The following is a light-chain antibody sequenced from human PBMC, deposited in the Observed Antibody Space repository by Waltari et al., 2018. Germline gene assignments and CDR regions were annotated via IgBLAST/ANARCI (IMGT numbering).Light chain of an antibody. Sequence: IMLTQSLGTLPLYPGVRATLSGRASQSISKYLAWYQQKPGQAPSLLIYDASSRATGIPDRFRGSGSATDFSLTISRLKPEDFGGYYCQKDGSLPATVRQGTKVEIK. CDR1: QSISKY. CDR3: QKDGSLPAT. CDR2: DAS. J-gene: IGKJ1*01. V-gene: IGKV3-20*01.